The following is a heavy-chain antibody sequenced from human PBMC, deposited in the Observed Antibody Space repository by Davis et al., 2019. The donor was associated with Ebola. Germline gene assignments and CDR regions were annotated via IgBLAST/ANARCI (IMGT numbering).Heavy chain of an antibody. Sequence: AGSLTLSCAASGFTISSYCMSWVRQAPGKGLEWVTNIKQDGSEKYYVDSVKGRFTISRDNAKNSLYLQMNSLRAEDTAVYYCAKDLTTVVPHEDYWGQGTLVTVSS. D-gene: IGHD4-23*01. J-gene: IGHJ4*02. V-gene: IGHV3-7*01. CDR2: IKQDGSEK. CDR1: GFTISSYC. CDR3: AKDLTTVVPHEDY.